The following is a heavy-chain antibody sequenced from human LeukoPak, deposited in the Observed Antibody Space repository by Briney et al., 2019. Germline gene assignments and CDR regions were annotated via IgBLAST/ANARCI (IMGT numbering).Heavy chain of an antibody. CDR3: ARGYSSSWYEGDWFDP. V-gene: IGHV1-69*05. D-gene: IGHD6-13*01. J-gene: IGHJ5*02. Sequence: SVKVSCKASGGTFSSYAISWVRQAPGQGLEWMGGIIPIFGTANYAQKFQGRVTITTDESTSTAYMELSSLRSGDTAVYYCARGYSSSWYEGDWFDPWGQGTLVTVSS. CDR2: IIPIFGTA. CDR1: GGTFSSYA.